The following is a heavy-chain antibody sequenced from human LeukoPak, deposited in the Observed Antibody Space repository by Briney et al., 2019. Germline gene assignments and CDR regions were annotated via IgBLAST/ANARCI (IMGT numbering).Heavy chain of an antibody. V-gene: IGHV4-38-2*01. Sequence: SETLSLTCAVSGYSISGGYYWGWIRQPPGKGLEWIGSIYHSGSTYYNPSLKSRVTISVDTSKNQFSLKLSSVTAADTAVYYCARRIDILTGPVFDYWGQGTLVTVSS. CDR2: IYHSGST. CDR3: ARRIDILTGPVFDY. CDR1: GYSISGGYY. J-gene: IGHJ4*02. D-gene: IGHD3-9*01.